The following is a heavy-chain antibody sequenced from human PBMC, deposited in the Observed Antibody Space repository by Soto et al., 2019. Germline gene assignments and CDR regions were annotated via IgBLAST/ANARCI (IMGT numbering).Heavy chain of an antibody. CDR2: IKSKTDGGTT. J-gene: IGHJ6*02. V-gene: IGHV3-15*01. CDR1: GFTFSNAW. CDR3: TRGGYYGWYYYYYGMDV. Sequence: EVQLVESGGGLVKPGGSLRLSCAASGFTFSNAWMSWVRQAPGKGLEWVGRIKSKTDGGTTDYAAPVKGRFTISRDDSKNTLYLKMNSLKTEDTAVYYCTRGGYYGWYYYYYGMDVWGQGTTVTVSS. D-gene: IGHD3-3*01.